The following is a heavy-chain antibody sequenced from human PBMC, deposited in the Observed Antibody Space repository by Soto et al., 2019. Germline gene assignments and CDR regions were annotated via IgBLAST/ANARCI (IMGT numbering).Heavy chain of an antibody. CDR3: ARGSHYYDSSGYKCLDI. CDR1: DGSISSSNW. V-gene: IGHV4-4*02. D-gene: IGHD3-22*01. Sequence: PSKTLSLNYAFSDGSISSSNWWSFVRQPPGKGLEWIGAIYHSGSTNSTPSLKSRVTISVDKSKNQFSLKLSSVTAADTAVYYCARGSHYYDSSGYKCLDIWGQGTMVT. J-gene: IGHJ3*02. CDR2: IYHSGST.